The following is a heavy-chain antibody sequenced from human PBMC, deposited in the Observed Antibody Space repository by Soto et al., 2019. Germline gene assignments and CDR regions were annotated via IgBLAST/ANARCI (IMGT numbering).Heavy chain of an antibody. D-gene: IGHD4-4*01. CDR2: IYNSGST. V-gene: IGHV4-31*03. CDR3: ARATLTTPYYYFDY. CDR1: GGSISSGGYY. Sequence: SETLSLTCTVSGGSISSGGYYWSWIRQHPGKGLEWIGYIYNSGSTYYNPSLKSRVTISLDTSKNQFSLQLSSVTAADTAVHYCARATLTTPYYYFDYWGQGTLVTVSS. J-gene: IGHJ4*02.